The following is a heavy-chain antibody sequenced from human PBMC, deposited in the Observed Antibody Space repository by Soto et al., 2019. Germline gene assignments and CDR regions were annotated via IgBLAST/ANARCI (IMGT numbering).Heavy chain of an antibody. J-gene: IGHJ3*02. D-gene: IGHD6-13*01. CDR3: ASQQHHNFDS. CDR2: IKQDGSEK. V-gene: IGHV3-7*02. Sequence: GGSLRLSCAASGFTFSTSWMSWVRQAPGKGLEWVANIKQDGSEKYYVDSVKGRFTISRDNAKNSLYLQMNSLRAEDTAVYYCASQQHHNFDSWGQGTMVTVSS. CDR1: GFTFSTSW.